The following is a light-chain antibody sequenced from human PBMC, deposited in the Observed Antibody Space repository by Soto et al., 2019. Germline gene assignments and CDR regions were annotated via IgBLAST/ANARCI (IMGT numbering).Light chain of an antibody. J-gene: IGLJ2*01. CDR3: SSYAGINYFGV. Sequence: QSALTQPPSASGSPGQSVAISCSGTSSDIGAYDYVSWYQQHPGKAPKLIIYDVTKRPSGVPDRFSGSKSGNPASLTVSGLQAEDEADYYCSSYAGINYFGVFGGGTKLTVL. CDR2: DVT. V-gene: IGLV2-8*01. CDR1: SSDIGAYDY.